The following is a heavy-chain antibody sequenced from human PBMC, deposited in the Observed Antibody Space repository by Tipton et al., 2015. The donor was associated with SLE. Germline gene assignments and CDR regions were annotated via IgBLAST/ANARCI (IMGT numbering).Heavy chain of an antibody. CDR1: GGSISNSSFY. D-gene: IGHD5/OR15-5a*01. CDR3: ARHAGGLRRSFDD. Sequence: TLSLTCTVSGGSISNSSFYWGWFRQSPGKGLEWIGSMYYIGNNSDNPSLKSRVTSSLDTSKNQFSLKLSAVTAADTAIYYCARHAGGLRRSFDDWGQGTLVSVSS. V-gene: IGHV4-39*07. J-gene: IGHJ4*02. CDR2: MYYIGNN.